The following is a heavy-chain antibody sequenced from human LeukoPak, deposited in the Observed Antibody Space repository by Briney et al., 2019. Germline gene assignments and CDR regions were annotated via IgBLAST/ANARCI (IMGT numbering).Heavy chain of an antibody. J-gene: IGHJ6*03. V-gene: IGHV3-23*01. D-gene: IGHD3-10*01. CDR2: TSDSSGGRT. CDR1: GFTLSSYE. Sequence: GGSLRLSCAASGFTLSSYEMNWVRQAPGKGLEWVSSTSDSSGGRTPYADSVKGRFTISRDNSKNTLYLQMNSLRAEDTAVYYCATLKRITMVRGVDLGGYYYYYMDVWGKGTTVTISS. CDR3: ATLKRITMVRGVDLGGYYYYYMDV.